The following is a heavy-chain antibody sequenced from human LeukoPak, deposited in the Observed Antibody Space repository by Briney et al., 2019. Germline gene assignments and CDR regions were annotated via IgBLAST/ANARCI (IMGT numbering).Heavy chain of an antibody. CDR3: ARNYGGNSEG. V-gene: IGHV3-7*04. J-gene: IGHJ4*02. Sequence: PGGSLRLSCAASGFTFSSSWMSWVRLAPGEGLEWVANIKQDGSEKYYVDSVKGRFTISRDNAKNSLYLQMNSLRDEDTAVYYCARNYGGNSEGWGQGTLVTVSS. CDR2: IKQDGSEK. D-gene: IGHD4-23*01. CDR1: GFTFSSSW.